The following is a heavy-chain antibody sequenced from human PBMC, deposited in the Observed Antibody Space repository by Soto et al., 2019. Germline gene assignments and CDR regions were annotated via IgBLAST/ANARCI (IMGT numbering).Heavy chain of an antibody. V-gene: IGHV4-61*01. Sequence: QAQLKESGPGLAKPSEILSLTCTVSGGCVTSGNYYWSWMRQPPGEGVEWIGNICHDGSTYYSPSLKSRVTMPSDTSKNQFCLKLYSVIAADTAGYYCARDSGAYRPVDSWGQGTLVSVSS. CDR1: GGCVTSGNYY. CDR3: ARDSGAYRPVDS. J-gene: IGHJ4*02. D-gene: IGHD1-26*01. CDR2: ICHDGST.